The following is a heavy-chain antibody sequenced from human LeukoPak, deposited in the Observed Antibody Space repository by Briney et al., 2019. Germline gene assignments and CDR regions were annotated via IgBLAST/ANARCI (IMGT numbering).Heavy chain of an antibody. CDR1: GFTFSSYS. J-gene: IGHJ6*02. D-gene: IGHD2-2*01. CDR2: ISSSSSYI. CDR3: ARDFVVVPAANRPYYYGMDV. V-gene: IGHV3-21*01. Sequence: PGGTLRLSCAASGFTFSSYSMNWDRQAPGKGLEWVSSISSSSSYIYYADSVKGRFTISRDNAKNSLYLQMNSLRAEDTAVYYCARDFVVVPAANRPYYYGMDVWGQGTTVTVSS.